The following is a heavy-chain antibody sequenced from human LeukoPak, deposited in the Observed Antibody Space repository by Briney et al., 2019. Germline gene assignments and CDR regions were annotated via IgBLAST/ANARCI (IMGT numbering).Heavy chain of an antibody. CDR3: ARATDYFDY. V-gene: IGHV3-23*01. CDR1: GFTFSSYA. CDR2: ISRSGGNT. J-gene: IGHJ4*02. Sequence: GGSLRLSCAASGFTFSSYAMSWVRQAPGKGLEWISAISRSGGNTYYADSVKGHFTISRDNSKNTLYLQMNSLRAEDTAVYYCARATDYFDYWGQGTLVTVSS.